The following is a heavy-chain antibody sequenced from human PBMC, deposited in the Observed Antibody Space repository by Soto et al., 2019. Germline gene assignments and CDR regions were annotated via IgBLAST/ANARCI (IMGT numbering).Heavy chain of an antibody. D-gene: IGHD3-10*01. J-gene: IGHJ5*02. V-gene: IGHV4-4*02. CDR2: IYHSGST. CDR3: ARRRMVRPAAWFDP. Sequence: QVQLQESGPGLVKPSGTLSLTCAVSSGSISSSNWWSWVRQPPGKGLEWIGEIYHSGSTNYNPSLMRRVTISVDKSKNQFSLKLSSVTAADTAVYYCARRRMVRPAAWFDPWGQGTLVTVSS. CDR1: SGSISSSNW.